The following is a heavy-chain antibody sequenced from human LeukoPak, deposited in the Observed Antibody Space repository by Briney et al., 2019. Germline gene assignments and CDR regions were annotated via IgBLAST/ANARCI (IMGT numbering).Heavy chain of an antibody. J-gene: IGHJ4*02. D-gene: IGHD3-10*01. Sequence: GTSLRLSCAASGYSFSSHGMHWVRQAPGKGLEWVGDIWSDGNKRYYADSVKGRFTISRDTSKNTLYLQMNSLRGEDTAAYYCARDLSYGSVSDWGQGTLVTVSS. V-gene: IGHV3-33*01. CDR1: GYSFSSHG. CDR2: IWSDGNKR. CDR3: ARDLSYGSVSD.